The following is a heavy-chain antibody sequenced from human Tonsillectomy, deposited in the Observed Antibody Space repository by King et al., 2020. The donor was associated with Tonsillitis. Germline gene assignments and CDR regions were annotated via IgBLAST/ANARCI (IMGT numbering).Heavy chain of an antibody. CDR2: IKSKTEGGKT. D-gene: IGHD2-15*01. V-gene: IGHV3-15*01. CDR3: TTASSPFLSVVVHAFDI. Sequence: VQLVESGGGLVKPGGSLRLSCAASGVTFSNSWMSWVRPAPGKGLGWVGRIKSKTEGGKTDYAAPVKGKFLISRNDSKKTLYLQMNSLKTEDTAVYYCTTASSPFLSVVVHAFDIWGQGTMVTVSS. J-gene: IGHJ3*02. CDR1: GVTFSNSW.